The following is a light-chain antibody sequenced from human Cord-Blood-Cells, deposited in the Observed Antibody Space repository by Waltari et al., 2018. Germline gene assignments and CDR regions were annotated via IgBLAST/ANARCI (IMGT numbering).Light chain of an antibody. CDR3: QQSYSTPLT. CDR2: AAS. J-gene: IGKJ4*01. Sequence: DIQMTQSPSSLSASVGDRVTIPCRASQSISSYLNWYQQKPGKAPKLLIYAASSWQSGVPSRFSGSGSGTDFTLTIISLQPEDFATYYCQQSYSTPLTFGGGTKVEIK. CDR1: QSISSY. V-gene: IGKV1-39*01.